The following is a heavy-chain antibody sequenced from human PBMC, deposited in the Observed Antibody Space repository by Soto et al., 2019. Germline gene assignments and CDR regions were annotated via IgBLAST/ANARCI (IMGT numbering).Heavy chain of an antibody. Sequence: AASVKVSCKASGYTFTSYDINWVRQATGQGLEWMGWMNPNSGNTGYAQKFQGRVTMTRNTSISTAYMELSSLRSEDTAVYYCARGGAVLRYFDWFNRLRPMDVWGQGTTVTVSS. D-gene: IGHD3-9*01. CDR3: ARGGAVLRYFDWFNRLRPMDV. CDR2: MNPNSGNT. J-gene: IGHJ6*02. CDR1: GYTFTSYD. V-gene: IGHV1-8*01.